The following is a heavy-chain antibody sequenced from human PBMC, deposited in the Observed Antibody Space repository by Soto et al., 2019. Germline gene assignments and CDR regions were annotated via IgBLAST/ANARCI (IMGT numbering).Heavy chain of an antibody. CDR1: GGSISGYY. CDR2: MYNTGST. CDR3: ARVFSDSSSFFDP. J-gene: IGHJ5*02. V-gene: IGHV4-59*01. Sequence: ETLSLTCTVSGGSISGYYWSWIRQPPGKGLEWIGYMYNTGSTVYNPSFKSRVTISVDTSKNQFSLKLNSVTAADTAVYYCARVFSDSSSFFDPWGQGTLVTVSS. D-gene: IGHD6-13*01.